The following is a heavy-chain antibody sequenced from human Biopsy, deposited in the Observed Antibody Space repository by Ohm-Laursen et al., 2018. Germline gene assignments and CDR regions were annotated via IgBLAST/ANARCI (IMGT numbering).Heavy chain of an antibody. CDR1: GFTFSAYE. Sequence: SLRLSCTAFGFTFSAYEMNWVRQAPGKGPEWVSYISFTGTSSYYADSVKGRFTISRDNAKNSLYLQMNSLRAEDTGIYYCARDLKWGQGTLVTVSS. CDR2: ISFTGTSS. V-gene: IGHV3-48*03. J-gene: IGHJ4*02. CDR3: ARDLK.